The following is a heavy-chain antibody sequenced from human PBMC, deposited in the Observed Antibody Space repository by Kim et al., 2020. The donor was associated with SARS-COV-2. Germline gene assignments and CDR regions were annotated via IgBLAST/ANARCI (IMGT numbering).Heavy chain of an antibody. D-gene: IGHD4-17*01. CDR3: ARCPQGDYAWFDP. V-gene: IGHV3-23*01. CDR2: ISSSGDST. J-gene: IGHJ5*02. Sequence: GGSLRLSCAASGFIFSNYAMSWVRQAPGKGLEWVSTISSSGDSTYYGDSVRGRFTISRDNSKNTLYLQMISLRAGDTAVYFCARCPQGDYAWFDPWGQGTLVTVSS. CDR1: GFIFSNYA.